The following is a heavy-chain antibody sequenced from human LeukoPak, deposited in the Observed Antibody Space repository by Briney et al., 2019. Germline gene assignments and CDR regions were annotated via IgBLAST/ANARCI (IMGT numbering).Heavy chain of an antibody. Sequence: GGSLRLSCAASGFTFDDYGMSWVRQAPGKGLEWVSGINWNGGSTGYADSVKGRFTISRNNAKNSLYLQMNSLRDEDTAVYYCARAKFGATILVYWGQGTLVTVSS. V-gene: IGHV3-20*04. J-gene: IGHJ4*02. D-gene: IGHD5-12*01. CDR2: INWNGGST. CDR1: GFTFDDYG. CDR3: ARAKFGATILVY.